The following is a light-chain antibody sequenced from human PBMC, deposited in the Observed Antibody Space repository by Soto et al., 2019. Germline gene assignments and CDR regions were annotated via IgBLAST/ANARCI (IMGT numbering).Light chain of an antibody. V-gene: IGKV3-15*01. CDR2: TAS. J-gene: IGKJ1*01. CDR3: QQYNNWPTWT. CDR1: ENINRN. Sequence: EIVMTQSPATLAVSPGERVTLSCRASENINRNLVWYQKRPGQAPRLVIYTASTRATGIPARFSGSGSGTEFTLTISSLQSEDFAVYYCQQYNNWPTWTFGQGTKVDIK.